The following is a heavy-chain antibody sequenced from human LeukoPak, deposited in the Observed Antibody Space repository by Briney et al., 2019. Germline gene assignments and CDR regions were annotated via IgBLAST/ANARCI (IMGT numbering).Heavy chain of an antibody. CDR1: GYNFINYW. D-gene: IGHD4-17*01. CDR2: IYPVDSDT. J-gene: IGHJ4*02. V-gene: IGHV5-51*01. Sequence: GESLKISCKGSGYNFINYWIGWVRQMPGEGLEWMGIIYPVDSDTRYSPSFQGQVTISADKSINTAYLQWSSLKASDTAMYYCARHYPGGDYFIDYWGQGTLVTVSS. CDR3: ARHYPGGDYFIDY.